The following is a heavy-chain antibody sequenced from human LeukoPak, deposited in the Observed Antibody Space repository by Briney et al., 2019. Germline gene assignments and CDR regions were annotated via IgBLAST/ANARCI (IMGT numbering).Heavy chain of an antibody. CDR1: GFTFSSYA. V-gene: IGHV3-48*02. J-gene: IGHJ3*02. Sequence: GGSLRLSCAASGFTFSSYAMSWVRQAPEKGLEWVSYISSSSSTILYADSVKGRFTISRDNAKNSLYLQMNSLRDEDTAVYYCATDRDYAFDIWGQGTMVTVSS. D-gene: IGHD3-10*01. CDR3: ATDRDYAFDI. CDR2: ISSSSSTI.